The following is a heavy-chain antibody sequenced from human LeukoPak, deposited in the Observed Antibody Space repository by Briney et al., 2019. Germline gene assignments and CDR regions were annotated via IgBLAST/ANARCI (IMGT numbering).Heavy chain of an antibody. CDR1: GFTFSSYA. J-gene: IGHJ6*02. Sequence: GGSLRLSCSASGFTFSSYAMHWVRQAPGKGLEYVSAISSNGGSTYYADSVKGRFTISRDNSKNTLYLQMSGLRAEDTAVYYCVKDRYGSGSWYYYGMDVWGQGTTVTVSS. CDR2: ISSNGGST. CDR3: VKDRYGSGSWYYYGMDV. V-gene: IGHV3-64D*06. D-gene: IGHD3-10*01.